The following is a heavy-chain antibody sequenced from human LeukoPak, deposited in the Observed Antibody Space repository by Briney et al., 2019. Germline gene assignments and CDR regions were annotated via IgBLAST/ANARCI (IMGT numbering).Heavy chain of an antibody. J-gene: IGHJ4*02. CDR2: ISSSSTYI. CDR1: GFTFSSYS. Sequence: GGSLRLSCAASGFTFSSYSMNWVRQAPGKGLEWVSAISSSSTYIYYADSVKGRFTISRDNAKNSLFLQLDSLRAEDTAVYYCARLDSSGYYFPGVSDYWGQGTLVTASS. D-gene: IGHD3-22*01. V-gene: IGHV3-21*01. CDR3: ARLDSSGYYFPGVSDY.